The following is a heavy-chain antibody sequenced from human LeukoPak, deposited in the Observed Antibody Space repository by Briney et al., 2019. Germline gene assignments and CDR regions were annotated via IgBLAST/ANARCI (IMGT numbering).Heavy chain of an antibody. CDR1: GFTFSDYY. J-gene: IGHJ4*02. CDR2: ISISGSTI. CDR3: ALTGETTYYYDSSGYYYDY. D-gene: IGHD3-22*01. V-gene: IGHV3-11*01. Sequence: PGGALRLSCAASGFTFSDYYMSWIRQAPGKGLEWVSYISISGSTIYYADSVKGRFTISRDNAKNSLYLQMNSLRAEDTAVYYCALTGETTYYYDSSGYYYDYWGQGTLVTVSS.